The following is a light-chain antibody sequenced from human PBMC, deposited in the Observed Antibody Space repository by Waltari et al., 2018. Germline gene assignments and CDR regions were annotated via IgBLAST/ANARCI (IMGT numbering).Light chain of an antibody. Sequence: EIVLTQSPGTLSVSLGDRATLSCRASQNIGRYLVWYQQKPGQAPRLLIYEASRRATGIPDRFSGSGSGTDFSLTISRLEPEDFAIYYCQNHERLPAMFGQGTKVEIK. CDR2: EAS. J-gene: IGKJ1*01. CDR3: QNHERLPAM. CDR1: QNIGRY. V-gene: IGKV3-20*01.